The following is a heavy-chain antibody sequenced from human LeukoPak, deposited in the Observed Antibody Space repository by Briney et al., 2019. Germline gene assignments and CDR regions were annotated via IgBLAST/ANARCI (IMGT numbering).Heavy chain of an antibody. J-gene: IGHJ4*02. D-gene: IGHD3-10*01. V-gene: IGHV3-23*01. Sequence: GGSLRLSCAASGFTFSSYAMSWVRQAPGKGLEWVSTLGPRGTTTAYADSVRGRFTISRDNSKSTLYLQMNSLRVEDTAVYYCAKKGYDHSGTSSYYLDSWGQGTLVTVSS. CDR3: AKKGYDHSGTSSYYLDS. CDR2: LGPRGTTT. CDR1: GFTFSSYA.